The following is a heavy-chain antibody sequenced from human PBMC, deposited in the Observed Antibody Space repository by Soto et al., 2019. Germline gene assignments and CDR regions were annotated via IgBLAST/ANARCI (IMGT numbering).Heavy chain of an antibody. CDR1: GFTFSSYW. CDR2: IKQDGSEK. D-gene: IGHD2-8*01. CDR3: ARGGIVLMVYASPFDY. V-gene: IGHV3-7*01. J-gene: IGHJ4*02. Sequence: EVQLVESGGGLVQPGGSLRLSCAASGFTFSSYWMSWVRQAPGKGLEWVANIKQDGSEKYYVVSVKGRFTISRDNAKNSLYLQMNSLRAEDTAVYYCARGGIVLMVYASPFDYWGQGTLVTVSS.